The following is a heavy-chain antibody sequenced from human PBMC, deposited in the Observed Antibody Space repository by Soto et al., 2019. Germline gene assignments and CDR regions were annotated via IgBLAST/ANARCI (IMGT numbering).Heavy chain of an antibody. CDR1: GGTFSSYA. Sequence: SVKVSCKASGGTFSSYAISWVRQAPGQGLGWMGGIIPIFGTANYAQKFQGRVTITADESTSTAYMELSSLRSEDTAVYYCARGPFYDSSGYYYFDYWGQGTLVTVSS. V-gene: IGHV1-69*13. D-gene: IGHD3-22*01. CDR2: IIPIFGTA. J-gene: IGHJ4*02. CDR3: ARGPFYDSSGYYYFDY.